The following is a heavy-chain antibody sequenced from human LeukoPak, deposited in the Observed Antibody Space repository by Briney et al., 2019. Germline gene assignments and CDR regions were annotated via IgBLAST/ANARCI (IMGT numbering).Heavy chain of an antibody. CDR1: GGTFSSYA. J-gene: IGHJ5*02. CDR3: ARDDCSGGSCYEVPNNWFDP. V-gene: IGHV1-69*04. CDR2: IIPISGIA. D-gene: IGHD2-15*01. Sequence: GASVKVSCKASGGTFSSYAISWVRQAPGQGLEWMGRIIPISGIANYAQKFQGRVTITADKSTSTAYMELSSLRSEDTAVYYCARDDCSGGSCYEVPNNWFDPWGQGTLVTVSS.